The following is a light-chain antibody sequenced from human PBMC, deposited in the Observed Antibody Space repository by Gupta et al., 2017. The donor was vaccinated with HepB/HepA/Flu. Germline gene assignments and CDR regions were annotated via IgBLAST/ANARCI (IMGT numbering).Light chain of an antibody. V-gene: IGKV1-5*03. CDR2: KAS. CDR3: QHYAHYRFS. J-gene: IGKJ2*03. Sequence: DIQMTQSPSTLSASVGDRVAITCRASQNIDVFLAWYQQKPGKAPNILIYKASTLQSGVPSRFSGSGSGTEFTLTINNIQSDDFATYYCQHYAHYRFSFGQGTKLEIK. CDR1: QNIDVF.